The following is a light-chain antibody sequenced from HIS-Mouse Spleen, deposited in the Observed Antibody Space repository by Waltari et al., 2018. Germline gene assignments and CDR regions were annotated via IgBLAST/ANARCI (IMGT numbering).Light chain of an antibody. CDR2: DVS. Sequence: QSALTQPASVSGSPGQSTTISCTGTSSDLVGYYCVSWYQQHPGKAPKLMIYDVSHRPSGVSNRFSGSKSGNTASLTISGLQAEDEADYYCSSYTSSSTYVFGTGTKVTVL. CDR3: SSYTSSSTYV. CDR1: SSDLVGYYC. V-gene: IGLV2-14*03. J-gene: IGLJ1*01.